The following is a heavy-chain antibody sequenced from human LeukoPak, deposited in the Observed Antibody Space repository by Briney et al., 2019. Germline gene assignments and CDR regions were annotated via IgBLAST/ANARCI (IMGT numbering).Heavy chain of an antibody. CDR2: INHSGST. V-gene: IGHV4-34*01. CDR3: ARMDCSGGSCYRRSIGRVLDY. CDR1: GGSFSGYY. J-gene: IGHJ4*02. Sequence: SETLSLTCAVYGGSFSGYYWSWIRQPLGKGLEWIGEINHSGSTNYNPSLKSRVTISVDTSKNQFSLKLSSVTAADTAVYYCARMDCSGGSCYRRSIGRVLDYWGQGTLVTVSS. D-gene: IGHD2-15*01.